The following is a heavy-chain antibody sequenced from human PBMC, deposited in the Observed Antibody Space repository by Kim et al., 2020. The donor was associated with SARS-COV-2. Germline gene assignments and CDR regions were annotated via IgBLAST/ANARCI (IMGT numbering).Heavy chain of an antibody. J-gene: IGHJ4*02. CDR3: ARAYCGGDCLIDY. CDR1: GYTFSSNV. V-gene: IGHV1-3*01. D-gene: IGHD2-21*02. CDR2: INAGNGNT. Sequence: ASVKVSCKASGYTFSSNVMHWVRQAPGQRIEWMGWINAGNGNTKYSQKFQGRVTITRDTSASTAYMDLSSLRSEDTAFYYCARAYCGGDCLIDYWGQGTLVTVSS.